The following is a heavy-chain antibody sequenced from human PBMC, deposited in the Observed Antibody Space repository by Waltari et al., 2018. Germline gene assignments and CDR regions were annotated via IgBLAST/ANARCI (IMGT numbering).Heavy chain of an antibody. CDR1: ENTFTDYH. CDR3: ARAPVYTSGWYYFNY. CDR2: INPNSGGT. D-gene: IGHD6-19*01. J-gene: IGHJ4*02. Sequence: QVHLVQSGAEVKKPGASVTVSCKASENTFTDYHIHWGRQAPGQGLEWMGLINPNSGGTNFAQKFQGRVSMTRDTSITTAYLELSRLRSDDTAFYYCARAPVYTSGWYYFNYWGQGSLVTVSS. V-gene: IGHV1-2*02.